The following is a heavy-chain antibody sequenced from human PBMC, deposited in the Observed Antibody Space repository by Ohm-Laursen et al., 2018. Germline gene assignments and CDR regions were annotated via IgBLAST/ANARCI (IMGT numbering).Heavy chain of an antibody. CDR1: GFTFSSYD. J-gene: IGHJ4*02. CDR3: ARAGQQLEIDY. CDR2: IGTAGDT. V-gene: IGHV3-13*01. Sequence: GSLRLSCTASGFTFSSYDMHWVRQATGKGLEWVSAIGTAGDTYYPGSVKGRFTISRENAKNSLYLQMNSLRAGDTAVYYCARAGQQLEIDYWGQGTLVTVSS. D-gene: IGHD6-13*01.